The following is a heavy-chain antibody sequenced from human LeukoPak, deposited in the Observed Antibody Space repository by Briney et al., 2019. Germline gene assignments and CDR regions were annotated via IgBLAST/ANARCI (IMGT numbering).Heavy chain of an antibody. CDR2: ISTNGVNT. CDR1: GFTFGNYA. D-gene: IGHD6-6*01. V-gene: IGHV3-23*01. Sequence: PGGSLRLSCQTSGFTFGNYARSWVRQAQGKELEWISAISTNGVNTYYADSVKGRFTISRDNSRHTLSLQMNGLRADDTAVYYCAKGSAAARPYYFDSWGQGTLVAVSS. CDR3: AKGSAAARPYYFDS. J-gene: IGHJ4*02.